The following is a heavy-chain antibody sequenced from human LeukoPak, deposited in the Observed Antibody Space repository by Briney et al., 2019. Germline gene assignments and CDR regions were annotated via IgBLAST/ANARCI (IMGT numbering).Heavy chain of an antibody. CDR1: GFTFSSYG. V-gene: IGHV3-30*18. D-gene: IGHD6-19*01. CDR2: ISYGGSSK. CDR3: AKGGRSGWYRFDY. J-gene: IGHJ4*02. Sequence: VQPGRSLRLSCAASGFTFSSYGMYWVRQAPGKGLEWVAVISYGGSSKYCADSVKGRFTISRDNSKNTLYLQMNSLRAEDTAVYYCAKGGRSGWYRFDYWGQGTLVTVSS.